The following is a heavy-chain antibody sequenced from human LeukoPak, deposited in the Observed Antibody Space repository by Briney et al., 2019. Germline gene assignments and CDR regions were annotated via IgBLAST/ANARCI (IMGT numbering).Heavy chain of an antibody. CDR2: FDPEDGET. CDR1: GYTLTELS. D-gene: IGHD3-10*02. J-gene: IGHJ4*02. CDR3: ASVRGGGYFDY. V-gene: IGHV1-24*01. Sequence: ASVKVSCKVSGYTLTELSMHWVRQAPGKGLEWMGGFDPEDGETIYAQKFQGRVTITADESTSTAYMELSSLISEDTAVYYCASVRGGGYFDYWGQGTLVTVSS.